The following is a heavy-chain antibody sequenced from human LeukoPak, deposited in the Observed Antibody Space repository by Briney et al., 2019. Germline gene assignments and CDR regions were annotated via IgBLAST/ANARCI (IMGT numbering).Heavy chain of an antibody. CDR3: ARDGTTIFGVVKNWFDP. CDR1: GYTFTSYG. J-gene: IGHJ5*02. V-gene: IGHV1-18*01. CDR2: ISAYNGNT. Sequence: ASVKVSCKASGYTFTSYGISWVRQAPGQGLEWMGWISAYNGNTNYAQKLQGRVTMTTDTSTSTAYMELRSLRPDDTAVYYCARDGTTIFGVVKNWFDPWGQGTLVTVSS. D-gene: IGHD3-3*01.